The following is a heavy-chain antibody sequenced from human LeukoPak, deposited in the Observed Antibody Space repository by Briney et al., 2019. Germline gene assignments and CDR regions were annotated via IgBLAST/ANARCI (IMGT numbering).Heavy chain of an antibody. CDR3: AKAPTRERYCSSTSCLPY. J-gene: IGHJ4*02. CDR2: ISGSGGST. V-gene: IGHV3-23*01. Sequence: GGSLRLSCAASGFTFSSYAMSWVRQAPGKGLEWVSAISGSGGSTYYAGSVKGRFTISRYNSKNTLYLQMNSLRAEDTAVYYCAKAPTRERYCSSTSCLPYWGQGTLVTVSS. D-gene: IGHD2-2*01. CDR1: GFTFSSYA.